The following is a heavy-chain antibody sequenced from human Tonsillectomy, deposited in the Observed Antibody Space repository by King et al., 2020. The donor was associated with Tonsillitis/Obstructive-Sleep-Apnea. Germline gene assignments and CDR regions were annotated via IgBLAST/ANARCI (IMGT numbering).Heavy chain of an antibody. J-gene: IGHJ3*02. CDR3: ARDSGGDSDAFAI. V-gene: IGHV3-66*01. CDR1: GFTASSNY. CDR2: MYAGGTT. Sequence: VQLVQSGGGLVQPGGSLRLSCAASGFTASSNYMTWVRQGPGKGLEWVSVMYAGGTTFYAYSVKGRFTISRDNSKNTLYLQMNSLRAEDTAVYYCARDSGGDSDAFAIWGQGTMVTVSS. D-gene: IGHD2-21*02.